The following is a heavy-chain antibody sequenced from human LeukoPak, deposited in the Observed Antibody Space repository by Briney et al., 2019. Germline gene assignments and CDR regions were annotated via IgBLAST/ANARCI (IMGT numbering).Heavy chain of an antibody. J-gene: IGHJ6*02. CDR1: GGSFRSYG. D-gene: IGHD2-2*01. CDR3: ARGLYCSSSTSCYDYGMDV. Sequence: ASVTVSFKASGGSFRSYGLNWVRQAPGQGLEWMGGFIPILGTAKYAQKLQGRVTITADESTSTAHMELSSLRYEDTAVYYCARGLYCSSSTSCYDYGMDVWGQGTTVTVSS. CDR2: FIPILGTA. V-gene: IGHV1-69*13.